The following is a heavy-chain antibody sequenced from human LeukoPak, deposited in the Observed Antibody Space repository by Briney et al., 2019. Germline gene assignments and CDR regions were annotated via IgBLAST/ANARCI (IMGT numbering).Heavy chain of an antibody. CDR2: ISGSGATT. CDR3: AKRVSGTTFY. D-gene: IGHD1-1*01. V-gene: IGHV3-23*01. Sequence: GGSLRLSCAASGFTFSSYVVSWVRQAPGKGLEWVSAISGSGATTYYADSVKGRFTISRDNSKNTLYLHMNSLRAEDTAVYYCAKRVSGTTFYWGQGTLVTVSS. CDR1: GFTFSSYV. J-gene: IGHJ4*02.